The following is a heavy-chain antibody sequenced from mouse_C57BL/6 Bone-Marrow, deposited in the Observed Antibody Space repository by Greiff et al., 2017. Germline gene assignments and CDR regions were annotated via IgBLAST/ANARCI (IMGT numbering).Heavy chain of an antibody. CDR1: GFSLTSYA. Sequence: VQLQQSGPGLVAPSQSLSITCTVSGFSLTSYAISWVRQPPGKGLEWLGVIWTGGGTYYNSALKSRLSISKDNSKSQVFLKMNSLQTDDTARYYCARSDYDVLYWYFDVWGTGTTVTVSS. J-gene: IGHJ1*03. D-gene: IGHD2-4*01. CDR3: ARSDYDVLYWYFDV. CDR2: IWTGGGT. V-gene: IGHV2-9-1*01.